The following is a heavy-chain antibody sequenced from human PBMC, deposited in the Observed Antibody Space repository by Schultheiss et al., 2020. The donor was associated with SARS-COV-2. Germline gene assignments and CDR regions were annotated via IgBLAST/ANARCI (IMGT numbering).Heavy chain of an antibody. CDR2: IRSIAYGATT. CDR1: GITFTSYA. CDR3: TRDPNDLAYFSPSLQEGYYFDY. J-gene: IGHJ4*02. D-gene: IGHD1-1*01. V-gene: IGHV3-49*04. Sequence: GESLKISCAASGITFTSYAMNWVRQSPGKGLEWVGFIRSIAYGATTEYAASVKGRFTISRDDSKSIAFLHMNSLKTEDTAVYYCTRDPNDLAYFSPSLQEGYYFDYWGQGTLVTVSS.